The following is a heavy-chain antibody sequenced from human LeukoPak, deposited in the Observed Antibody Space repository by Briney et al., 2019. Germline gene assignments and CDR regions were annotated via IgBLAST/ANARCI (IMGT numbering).Heavy chain of an antibody. CDR3: ARHPGGYPYYFDY. CDR2: IYCSGST. J-gene: IGHJ4*02. CDR1: GDSISSYY. V-gene: IGHV4-59*08. D-gene: IGHD5-12*01. Sequence: SETLSLSCTVSGDSISSYYWSWIRQPPVKGLEWIGYIYCSGSTNYNPSLKSRVTISVDTSKNQFSLKLSSVTAADTAVYYCARHPGGYPYYFDYWGQGTLVTVSS.